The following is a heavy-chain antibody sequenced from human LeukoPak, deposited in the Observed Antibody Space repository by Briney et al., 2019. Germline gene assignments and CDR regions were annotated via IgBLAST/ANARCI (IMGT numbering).Heavy chain of an antibody. J-gene: IGHJ4*02. V-gene: IGHV4-39*01. CDR3: ASLGEMATMVDY. CDR1: GGSISSSSYY. D-gene: IGHD5-24*01. Sequence: SETLSLTCTVSGGSISSSSYYWGWIRQPPGKGLEWIGSIYYSGSTYYNPSLKSRVTISVDTSKNQFSLKPSSVTAADTAVYYCASLGEMATMVDYWGQGTLVTVSS. CDR2: IYYSGST.